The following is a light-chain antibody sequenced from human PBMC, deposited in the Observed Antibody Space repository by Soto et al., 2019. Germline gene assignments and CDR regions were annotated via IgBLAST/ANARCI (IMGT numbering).Light chain of an antibody. V-gene: IGKV1-27*01. J-gene: IGKJ1*01. Sequence: DIQMTQSPSSLSASVGDRVTITCRASQGISTYLAWYQQKPGKVPKLLIYAASTLQSGVPSRFSGSGSGTDFTLTISSLQPEDVATYYCQKYNSGPWTFGQGTKVEIK. CDR2: AAS. CDR3: QKYNSGPWT. CDR1: QGISTY.